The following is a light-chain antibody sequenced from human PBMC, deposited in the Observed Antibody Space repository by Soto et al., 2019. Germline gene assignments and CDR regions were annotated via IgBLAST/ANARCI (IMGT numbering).Light chain of an antibody. CDR1: QGISSY. V-gene: IGKV1-8*01. Sequence: AIRMTQSPTSFSASTGDRVTITCRASQGISSYLAWYQQKPGKAPKLLIYAASTLQSRVPSRFSGSGSGTDFPLTISCQQSEDFATYYCHQYYSYPPYAFGQGTKLEIK. CDR3: HQYYSYPPYA. CDR2: AAS. J-gene: IGKJ2*01.